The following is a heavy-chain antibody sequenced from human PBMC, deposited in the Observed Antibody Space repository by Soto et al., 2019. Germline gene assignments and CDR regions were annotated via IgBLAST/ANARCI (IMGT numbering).Heavy chain of an antibody. Sequence: PSETLSLTCTVSGGSVSSGSYYWSWIRQPPGKGLEWIGSIYYSGSTDYNPSLKSRVTTSVDTSKNQFSLKLTSVTAADTAVYYCARVGRAAAEFDYWGQGTLVTVSS. J-gene: IGHJ4*02. CDR2: IYYSGST. CDR1: GGSVSSGSYY. V-gene: IGHV4-61*01. CDR3: ARVGRAAAEFDY. D-gene: IGHD6-13*01.